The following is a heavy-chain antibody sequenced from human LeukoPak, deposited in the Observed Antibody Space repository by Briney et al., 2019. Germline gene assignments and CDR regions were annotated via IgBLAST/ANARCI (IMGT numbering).Heavy chain of an antibody. J-gene: IGHJ4*02. CDR2: ISGSGGST. CDR3: AKSFGSGRYADY. D-gene: IGHD3-3*01. CDR1: GFTFSDYY. Sequence: GGSLRLSCAASGFTFSDYYMSWIRQAPGKGLEWVSAISGSGGSTYYADSVKGRFTISRDNSKNTLYLQMNSLRAEDTAVYYCAKSFGSGRYADYWGQGTLVTVSS. V-gene: IGHV3-23*01.